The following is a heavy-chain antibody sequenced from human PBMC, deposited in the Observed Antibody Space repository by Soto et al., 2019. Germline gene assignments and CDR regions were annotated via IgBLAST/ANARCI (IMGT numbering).Heavy chain of an antibody. V-gene: IGHV3-48*01. CDR1: GFPFSSYS. D-gene: IGHD4-17*01. J-gene: IGHJ5*02. CDR2: ISSSSSTL. Sequence: EVQLVESGGGLVQPGGSLRLSCAASGFPFSSYSMNWVRQAPGKGLEWVSYISSSSSTLYYADSVKGRFTISRDNAKNSLYLQMNSLRAEDTAVYYCAREGGDLNWFDAWGQGTLVTVSS. CDR3: AREGGDLNWFDA.